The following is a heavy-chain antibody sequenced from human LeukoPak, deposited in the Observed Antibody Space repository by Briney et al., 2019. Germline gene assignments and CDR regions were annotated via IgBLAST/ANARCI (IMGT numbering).Heavy chain of an antibody. J-gene: IGHJ4*02. D-gene: IGHD1-7*01. Sequence: SQTLSLACAVSGGSISSGGYSWSWIRQPPGKGLEWIGYIYHSGSTYYNPSLKSRVTISVDRSKNQFSLKLSSVTAADTAVYYCARSRITGTFFDYWGQGTLVTVSS. CDR3: ARSRITGTFFDY. CDR2: IYHSGST. CDR1: GGSISSGGYS. V-gene: IGHV4-30-2*01.